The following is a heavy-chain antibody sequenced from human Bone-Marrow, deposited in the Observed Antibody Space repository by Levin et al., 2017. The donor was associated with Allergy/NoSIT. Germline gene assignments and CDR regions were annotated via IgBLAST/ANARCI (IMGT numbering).Heavy chain of an antibody. CDR3: TRVVVPGRGYYGKDV. D-gene: IGHD2-15*01. Sequence: GGSLRLSCAASGFIFSNYDMHWVRQATGKGLEWVSVITSTGDTYYSGSVKGRFTISRENAKNSLYLHMNSLRAGDTAVYFCTRVVVPGRGYYGKDVWGQGTTVNVYS. CDR1: GFIFSNYD. V-gene: IGHV3-13*01. J-gene: IGHJ6*02. CDR2: ITSTGDT.